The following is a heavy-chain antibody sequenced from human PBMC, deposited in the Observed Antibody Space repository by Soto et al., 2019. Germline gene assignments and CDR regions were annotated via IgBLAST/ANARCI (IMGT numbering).Heavy chain of an antibody. CDR1: GFTFSSYS. D-gene: IGHD6-19*01. V-gene: IGHV3-21*01. J-gene: IGHJ3*02. Sequence: EVQLVESGGGLVKPGGSLRLSCAASGFTFSSYSMNWVRQAPGKGLEWVSSISSSSSYIYYADSVKGRFTISRDNAKNSLYLQMNSVRAEDTAVYYCARDHSKGHRRSHHDAFDIWGQGTMVTVSS. CDR2: ISSSSSYI. CDR3: ARDHSKGHRRSHHDAFDI.